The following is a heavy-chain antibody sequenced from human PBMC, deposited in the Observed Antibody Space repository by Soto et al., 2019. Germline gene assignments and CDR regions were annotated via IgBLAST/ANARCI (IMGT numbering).Heavy chain of an antibody. Sequence: ASVKVSCKASGYTFTSYGISWVRQAPGQGLEWMGWISAYNGNTNYAQKLQGRVTMTTDTSTSTAYMELRSLRSDDTAVYYCARSYYDFWSGYSLPHYFDYWGQGTLVTVSS. D-gene: IGHD3-3*01. CDR1: GYTFTSYG. V-gene: IGHV1-18*01. J-gene: IGHJ4*02. CDR3: ARSYYDFWSGYSLPHYFDY. CDR2: ISAYNGNT.